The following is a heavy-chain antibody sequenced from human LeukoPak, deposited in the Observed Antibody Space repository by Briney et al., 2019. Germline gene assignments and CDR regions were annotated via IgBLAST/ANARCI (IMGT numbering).Heavy chain of an antibody. V-gene: IGHV1-3*01. D-gene: IGHD4-17*01. J-gene: IGHJ4*02. CDR1: GFTFSNYA. Sequence: GASVKVSCKASGFTFSNYAIHWVRQAPGQRLEWMGWINAGDGSTKYSHEFQGRVTITRDTSASTAYMELSRLRSDDTAVYYCARVLKYYGDYVYGYWGQGTLVTVSS. CDR3: ARVLKYYGDYVYGY. CDR2: INAGDGST.